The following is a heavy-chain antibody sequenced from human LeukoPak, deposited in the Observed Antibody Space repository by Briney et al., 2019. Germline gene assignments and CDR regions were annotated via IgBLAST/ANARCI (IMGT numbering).Heavy chain of an antibody. Sequence: PGGSLRLSCAASGFTFSDYWMSWVRQAPGKGLEWVANIKQDGSEKYYVDSVKGRFTISRDNAKNSLYLQMNSLRAEDTAVYYCAYIGINNHFDYWGQGTLVTVSS. CDR1: GFTFSDYW. CDR2: IKQDGSEK. J-gene: IGHJ4*02. D-gene: IGHD1/OR15-1a*01. V-gene: IGHV3-7*01. CDR3: AYIGINNHFDY.